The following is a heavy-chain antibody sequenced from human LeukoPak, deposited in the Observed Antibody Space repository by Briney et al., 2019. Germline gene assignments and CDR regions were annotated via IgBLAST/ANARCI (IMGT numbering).Heavy chain of an antibody. CDR2: IYDSGSS. V-gene: IGHV4-39*01. D-gene: IGHD5-24*01. Sequence: KPSETLSLTCTVSGGSISDSGYYWGWIRQPPGKGLDSIGTIYDSGSSYYNPSLKSRVTISIDTSKNQFSLKLTSVTAADTAIYYCARVGRGGMATPTFDSWGQGTLVTVSS. CDR3: ARVGRGGMATPTFDS. J-gene: IGHJ4*02. CDR1: GGSISDSGYY.